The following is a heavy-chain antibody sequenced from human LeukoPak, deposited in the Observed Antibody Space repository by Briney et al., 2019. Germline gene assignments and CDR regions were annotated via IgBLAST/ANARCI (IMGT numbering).Heavy chain of an antibody. CDR1: GGSISSYY. J-gene: IGHJ6*03. CDR3: ARDTRGQLDYYYMDV. CDR2: IYTSGST. Sequence: PSETLSLTCTVSGGSISSYYWSWIRQPAGKGLEWIGRIYTSGSTNYNPSLKSRATMSVDTSKNQFSLKLSSVTAADTAVYYCARDTRGQLDYYYMDVWGKGTTVTVSS. D-gene: IGHD6-6*01. V-gene: IGHV4-4*07.